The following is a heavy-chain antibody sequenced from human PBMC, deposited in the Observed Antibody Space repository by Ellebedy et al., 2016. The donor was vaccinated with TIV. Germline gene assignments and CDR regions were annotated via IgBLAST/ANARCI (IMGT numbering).Heavy chain of an antibody. J-gene: IGHJ6*02. V-gene: IGHV4-39*02. CDR1: GGSISSSPYH. D-gene: IGHD2-8*01. CDR2: ISYSGGT. CDR3: TRGEWRHGMDV. Sequence: MPSETLSLTCTVSGGSISSSPYHWGWIRQPPGKGLEWIGSISYSGGTYYSPSLKSRVTISVDTSKNHFSLKLSSVTAADTAVYYCTRGEWRHGMDVWGQGTTVTVSS.